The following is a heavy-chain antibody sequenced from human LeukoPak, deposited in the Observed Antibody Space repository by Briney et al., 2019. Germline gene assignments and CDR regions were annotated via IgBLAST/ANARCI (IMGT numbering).Heavy chain of an antibody. V-gene: IGHV3-33*06. CDR1: GFTFSSYG. Sequence: GGSLRLSCAASGFTFSSYGMHWVRQAPGKGLGWVAVIWYDGSNKYYADSVKGRFTISRDNSKNTLYLQMNSLRAEDTAVYYCAKGLRSSGWYGTDYWGQGTLVTVSS. J-gene: IGHJ4*02. CDR3: AKGLRSSGWYGTDY. CDR2: IWYDGSNK. D-gene: IGHD6-19*01.